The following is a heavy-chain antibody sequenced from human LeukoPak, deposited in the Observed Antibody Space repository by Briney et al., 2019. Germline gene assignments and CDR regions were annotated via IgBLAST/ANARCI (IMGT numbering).Heavy chain of an antibody. CDR1: GYTLTELS. D-gene: IGHD1-26*01. V-gene: IGHV1-24*01. Sequence: ASVKVSCTVSGYTLTELSMHWVRQAPGKGLEWMGGFDPKDGETIYPQKFQGRVTMTEDTSTDTAYMELSSLRSEDTAVYYCATDPLYSGSPGYWGQGTLVTVSS. CDR2: FDPKDGET. CDR3: ATDPLYSGSPGY. J-gene: IGHJ4*02.